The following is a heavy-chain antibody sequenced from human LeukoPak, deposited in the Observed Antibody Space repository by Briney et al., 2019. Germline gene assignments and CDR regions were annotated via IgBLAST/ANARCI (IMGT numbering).Heavy chain of an antibody. CDR3: AKALSSSFTGSSWEY. CDR2: INWNGGKI. CDR1: GFTFDDYA. Sequence: GGSLRLSCAASGFTFDDYAMHWIRQAPGKGLKWVSGINWNGGKIGYADSVKGRFTISRDSTKSSLYLQMDTLRAEDMAFYYCAKALSSSFTGSSWEYWGQGTLVTVAS. D-gene: IGHD6-6*01. J-gene: IGHJ4*02. V-gene: IGHV3-9*03.